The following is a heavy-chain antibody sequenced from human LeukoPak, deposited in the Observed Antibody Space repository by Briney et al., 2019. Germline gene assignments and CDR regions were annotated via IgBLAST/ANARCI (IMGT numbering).Heavy chain of an antibody. J-gene: IGHJ4*02. Sequence: GGSLRLSCAASGFTFSSYAMHWVRQAPGKGLEWVAVISYDGSNKYYADSVKGRFTISRDNSKNTLYLQMNSLRAEDTAVYYCASSKQWLSYFDCWGQGTLVTVSS. CDR1: GFTFSSYA. CDR2: ISYDGSNK. D-gene: IGHD6-19*01. CDR3: ASSKQWLSYFDC. V-gene: IGHV3-30*04.